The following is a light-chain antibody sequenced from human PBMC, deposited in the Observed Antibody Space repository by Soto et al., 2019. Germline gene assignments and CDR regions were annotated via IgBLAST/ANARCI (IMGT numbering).Light chain of an antibody. Sequence: EIMMTQSPATLSVSPGESATLSCRASQSVSNNLAWYQHKPGQAPRLLIYYASTRATGIPARFSGSGSGTEFTLTISSLKSADFSLYYCQQYKDWTPIPFGQGTRLEIK. J-gene: IGKJ5*01. CDR1: QSVSNN. CDR3: QQYKDWTPIP. V-gene: IGKV3-15*01. CDR2: YAS.